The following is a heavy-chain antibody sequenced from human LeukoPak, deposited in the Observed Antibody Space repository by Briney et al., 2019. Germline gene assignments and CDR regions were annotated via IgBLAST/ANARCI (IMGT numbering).Heavy chain of an antibody. Sequence: PSETLSLTCAVSGGSISSGGYSWSWIRQPPGTGLEWIGYIYHSGSTYYNPSLKSRVTISVDRSKNQFSLKLSSVTAADTAVYYCARGEYSYGLYFDYWGQGTLVTVSS. CDR1: GGSISSGGYS. CDR2: IYHSGST. CDR3: ARGEYSYGLYFDY. D-gene: IGHD5-18*01. V-gene: IGHV4-30-2*01. J-gene: IGHJ4*02.